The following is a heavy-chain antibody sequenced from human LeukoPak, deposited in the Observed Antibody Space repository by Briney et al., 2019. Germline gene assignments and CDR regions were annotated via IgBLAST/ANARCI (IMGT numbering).Heavy chain of an antibody. Sequence: GGSLRLSCAASGFSFSTHSLTWVRQAPGKGLQWVATINHDGSEKDYVDSVKGRFTISRDNAENSLYLQLNSLRAEDTAIYYCARGSGWLDYWGQGTLVTVS. J-gene: IGHJ4*02. D-gene: IGHD6-19*01. V-gene: IGHV3-7*03. CDR2: INHDGSEK. CDR3: ARGSGWLDY. CDR1: GFSFSTHS.